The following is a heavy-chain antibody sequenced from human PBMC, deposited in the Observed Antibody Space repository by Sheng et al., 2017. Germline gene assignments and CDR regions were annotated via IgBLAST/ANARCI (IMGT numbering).Heavy chain of an antibody. CDR1: GFTFSSYG. V-gene: IGHV3-33*01. D-gene: IGHD1-7*01. J-gene: IGHJ6*02. CDR3: ARDRNYDIYYGMDV. Sequence: QVQLVESGGGVVQPGRSLRLSCAASGFTFSSYGMHWVRQAPGKGLEWVAVIWYDGSNKYYADSVKGRFTISRDNSKNTLYLQMNSLRAEDTAVYYCARDRNYDIYYGMDVWGQGTTVTVSS. CDR2: IWYDGSNK.